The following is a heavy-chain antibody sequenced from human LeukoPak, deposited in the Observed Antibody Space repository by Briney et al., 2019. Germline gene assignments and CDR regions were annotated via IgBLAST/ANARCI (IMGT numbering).Heavy chain of an antibody. CDR3: ARGRSNYYGMDV. Sequence: SETLPLTCSVSDGSINSYYWNWIRRPPGKGLEWIGYIYYNGNTNYSPSLKSRVTMSVDTSKNLFSLRVSSVTAADTAVYYCARGRSNYYGMDVWGQGTTVTVSS. J-gene: IGHJ6*02. CDR1: DGSINSYY. D-gene: IGHD1-26*01. CDR2: IYYNGNT. V-gene: IGHV4-59*01.